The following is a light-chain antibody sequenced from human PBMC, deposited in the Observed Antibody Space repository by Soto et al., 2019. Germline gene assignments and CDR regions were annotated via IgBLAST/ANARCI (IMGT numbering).Light chain of an antibody. CDR3: QQYYSTPT. J-gene: IGKJ1*01. V-gene: IGKV4-1*01. CDR2: WAS. CDR1: QSVLYSSNNKNY. Sequence: DIVMTQSPDSLAVSLGERATINCKSSQSVLYSSNNKNYLAWYQQKPGQPPKLLIYWASTRESVVPDRFSSSGSGTDYTLTISSLQAEDGAVYYCQQYYSTPTFGQGTKVEIK.